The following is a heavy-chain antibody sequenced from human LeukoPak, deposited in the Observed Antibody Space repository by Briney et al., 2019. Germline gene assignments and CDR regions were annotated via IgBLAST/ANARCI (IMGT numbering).Heavy chain of an antibody. D-gene: IGHD2-2*01. J-gene: IGHJ6*03. V-gene: IGHV1-2*02. Sequence: ASVKVSCKTSGYTFTGYYLFWVRQAPGQGLEWMGWINPNSGGTNYAQRFQGRVTLTRDTSISTAYMELSRLKSDDTAVYYCARDHCSSTSCSYYYYYYYMDVWGKGTTVTVSS. CDR1: GYTFTGYY. CDR3: ARDHCSSTSCSYYYYYYYMDV. CDR2: INPNSGGT.